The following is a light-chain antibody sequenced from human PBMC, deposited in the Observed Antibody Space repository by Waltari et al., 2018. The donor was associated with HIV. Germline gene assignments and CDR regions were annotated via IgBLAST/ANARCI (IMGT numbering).Light chain of an antibody. Sequence: SYELTQPPSVSVSPGQTARITCSGDALPKKYAYWYQQKSGQAPILVIYDDTKRPPGIPERFSGSTSGTMATLTISGAQVEDEADYYCYSRDTSGIHFVFGTGTKVTVL. CDR1: ALPKKY. CDR2: DDT. J-gene: IGLJ1*01. V-gene: IGLV3-10*01. CDR3: YSRDTSGIHFV.